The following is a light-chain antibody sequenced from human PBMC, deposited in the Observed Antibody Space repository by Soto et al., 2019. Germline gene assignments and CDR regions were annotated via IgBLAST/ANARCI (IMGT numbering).Light chain of an antibody. CDR3: QQYNDWPLT. Sequence: EIVMTQSPATLSASPGDGATLSCRASQSVDSNLAWYQQKPGQPPRLLIYGASTMPTGIPARFSGSGSGTECTLTIIRLQPAHSAVYYCQQYNDWPLTFGGGTKVEIK. CDR2: GAS. V-gene: IGKV3D-15*01. CDR1: QSVDSN. J-gene: IGKJ4*01.